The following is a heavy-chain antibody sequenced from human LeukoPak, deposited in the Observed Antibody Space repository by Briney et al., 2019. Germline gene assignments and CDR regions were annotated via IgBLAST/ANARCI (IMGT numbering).Heavy chain of an antibody. CDR3: AKESVSGSYPYYFDY. J-gene: IGHJ4*02. V-gene: IGHV3-23*01. CDR1: GFTFSSYA. Sequence: GGSLRLSCAASGFTFSSYAMSWVRQAPGKGLEWVSAISGSDGSTYHADSVKGRFTIPRDNSKNTLYLQMNSLRAEDTAGYYCAKESVSGSYPYYFDYWGQGTLVTVSS. D-gene: IGHD1-26*01. CDR2: ISGSDGST.